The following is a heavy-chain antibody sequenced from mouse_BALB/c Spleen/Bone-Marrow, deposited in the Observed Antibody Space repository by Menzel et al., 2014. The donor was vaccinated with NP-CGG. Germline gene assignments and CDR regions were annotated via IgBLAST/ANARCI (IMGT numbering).Heavy chain of an antibody. D-gene: IGHD2-4*01. Sequence: VQLQESGPGLVAPSQSLSITCTVSGLSLTGYGVSWVRQSPGKGLEWLGMIWGDGSTDYNSALKSRLSISKDNPKSQVFLKMNRLQTDDTARYYCARDSFLITRALDYWGQGTSVTVSS. V-gene: IGHV2-6-7*01. CDR3: ARDSFLITRALDY. CDR1: GLSLTGYG. CDR2: IWGDGST. J-gene: IGHJ4*01.